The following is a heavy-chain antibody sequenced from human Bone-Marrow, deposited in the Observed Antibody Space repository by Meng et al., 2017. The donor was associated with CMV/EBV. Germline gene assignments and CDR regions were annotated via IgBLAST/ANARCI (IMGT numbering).Heavy chain of an antibody. V-gene: IGHV1-69*05. CDR3: AREGYCSSMSCHPYGMDV. CDR1: GGTFSSYA. CDR2: IIPIFGTP. J-gene: IGHJ6*01. D-gene: IGHD2-2*01. Sequence: SVKVSCKASGGTFSSYAISWVRQAPGQGLEWMGGIIPIFGTPNYAQKFQGRVTITTDESTSAAYMELSSLRSEDTAVYYCAREGYCSSMSCHPYGMDVWGQGPTVTGSS.